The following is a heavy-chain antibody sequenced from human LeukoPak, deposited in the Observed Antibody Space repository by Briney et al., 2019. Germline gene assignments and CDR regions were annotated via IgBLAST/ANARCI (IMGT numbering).Heavy chain of an antibody. D-gene: IGHD6-13*01. CDR3: ASSPEYSSSWYYFDY. J-gene: IGHJ4*02. CDR2: ITSSFSYI. CDR1: GFTFSTYS. V-gene: IGHV3-21*01. Sequence: RTGGSLRLSCATSGFTFSTYSINWVRQAPGKGLEWVSSITSSFSYISYADSVKGRFTISRDNAKKSLYLQMNSLRAEDTAVYYCASSPEYSSSWYYFDYWGQGTLVTVSS.